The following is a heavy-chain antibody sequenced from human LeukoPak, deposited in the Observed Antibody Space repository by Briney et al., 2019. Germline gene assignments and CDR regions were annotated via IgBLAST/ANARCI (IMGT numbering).Heavy chain of an antibody. CDR2: IYYSGST. J-gene: IGHJ4*02. D-gene: IGHD2-21*01. CDR3: ARGSAVVSFDY. CDR1: GGSISSYF. Sequence: SETLSLTCTVSGGSISSYFWSWIRQPPGKGMEWIGNIYYSGSTNYNPSLTSRVTISVDTSKNQFPLKLSSVTAADTAVYYCARGSAVVSFDYWGQGTLVTVSS. V-gene: IGHV4-59*12.